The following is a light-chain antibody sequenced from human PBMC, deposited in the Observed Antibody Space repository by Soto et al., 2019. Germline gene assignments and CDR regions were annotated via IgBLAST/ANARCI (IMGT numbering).Light chain of an antibody. CDR1: SSDVGGYNY. V-gene: IGLV2-14*01. Sequence: PVLTQPASVSGSPGQSITISCTGTSSDVGGYNYVSWYQQHPGKAPKLMIYDVSNRPSGVSNRFSGSKSGNTASLTISGLQAEDEADYYCSSYTSSSTPVVFGGGTKLTVL. J-gene: IGLJ2*01. CDR2: DVS. CDR3: SSYTSSSTPVV.